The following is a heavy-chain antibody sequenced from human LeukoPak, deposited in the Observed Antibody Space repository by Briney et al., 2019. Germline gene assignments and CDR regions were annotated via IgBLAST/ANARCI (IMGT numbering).Heavy chain of an antibody. V-gene: IGHV3-23*01. Sequence: PGGSLRLSCAASGFTFSSYAMSWVRQAPGKGLEWVPAISGSGGSTYYADSVKVRFTISRDNSKNTLYLQMNSLRAEDTAVYYCAKPLTRIQLWLRSYWGQGTLVTVSS. CDR3: AKPLTRIQLWLRSY. CDR2: ISGSGGST. CDR1: GFTFSSYA. J-gene: IGHJ4*02. D-gene: IGHD5-18*01.